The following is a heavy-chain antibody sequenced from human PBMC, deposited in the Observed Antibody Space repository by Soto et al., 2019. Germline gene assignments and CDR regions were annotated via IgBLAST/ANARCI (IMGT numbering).Heavy chain of an antibody. J-gene: IGHJ5*02. V-gene: IGHV4-39*01. D-gene: IGHD2-2*01. CDR2: IYYSGRA. CDR1: GGSISSVSYY. CDR3: ARLHCNSPNCVPLDP. Sequence: QLQLQESGPGLVKPSETLSLTCSVSGGSISSVSYYWGWIRQPPGKGLEWIGSIYYSGRAYYSPSLNSRVTMSVDTSKNQLPRELRSVTAADTAVYYCARLHCNSPNCVPLDPWGQGTLVTVSS.